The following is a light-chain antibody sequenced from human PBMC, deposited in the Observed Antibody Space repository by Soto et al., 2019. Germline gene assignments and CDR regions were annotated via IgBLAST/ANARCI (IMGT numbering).Light chain of an antibody. Sequence: EIVLTQSPGALSLSPGEGATLSGRASQSLSSSYVAWYQQKVGQPPRLLIYGASNRATGIPDRFSGSWSGTEFTLTISRLEPEDFAVYYCQQYGISPSYTFAQGTKLEIK. J-gene: IGKJ2*01. CDR2: GAS. CDR3: QQYGISPSYT. V-gene: IGKV3-20*01. CDR1: QSLSSSY.